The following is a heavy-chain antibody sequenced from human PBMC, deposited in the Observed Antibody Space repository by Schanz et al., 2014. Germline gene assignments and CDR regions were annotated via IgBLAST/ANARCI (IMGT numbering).Heavy chain of an antibody. CDR3: ARDEGRDGYNLAFDV. J-gene: IGHJ3*01. CDR1: GFSFVDAW. V-gene: IGHV3-23*04. CDR2: ISNSGYTI. D-gene: IGHD5-12*01. Sequence: EVQVVESGGGLVQPGGSLRLSCAASGFSFVDAWMSWVRQAPGKGLEWVSYISNSGYTIYYADSVKGRFTISRDNSKNTLYLQMNSLRAEDTAVYFCARDEGRDGYNLAFDVWGQGTLVTVSS.